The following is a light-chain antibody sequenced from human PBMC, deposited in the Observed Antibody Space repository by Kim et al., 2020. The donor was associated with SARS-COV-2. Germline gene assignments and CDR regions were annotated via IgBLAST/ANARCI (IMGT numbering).Light chain of an antibody. CDR3: ASWDDSLSGWV. J-gene: IGLJ3*02. CDR2: NDV. CDR1: EYDIGINP. V-gene: IGLV1-44*01. Sequence: GQRLTYSSSGREYDIGINPVSWYQKLPGTTPKLLIYNDVQRPSGVPDRFSGSKSGTSASLAISGLQAEDEADYYCASWDDSLSGWVFGGGTQLTVL.